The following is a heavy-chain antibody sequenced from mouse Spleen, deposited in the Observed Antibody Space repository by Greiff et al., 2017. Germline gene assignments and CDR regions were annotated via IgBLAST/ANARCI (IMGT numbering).Heavy chain of an antibody. J-gene: IGHJ4*01. V-gene: IGHV5-4*01. D-gene: IGHD2-1*01. CDR3: ARDRRYYGNFYAMDY. CDR2: ISDGGSYT. CDR1: GFTFSSYA. Sequence: DVKLVESGGGLVKPGGSLKLSCAASGFTFSSYAMSWVRQTPEKRLEWVATISDGGSYTYYPDNVKGRFTISRDNAKNNLYLQMSHLKSEDTAMYYCARDRRYYGNFYAMDYWGQGTSVTVSS.